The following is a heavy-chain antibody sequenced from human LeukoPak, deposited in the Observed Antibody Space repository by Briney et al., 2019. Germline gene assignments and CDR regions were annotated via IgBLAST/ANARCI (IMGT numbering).Heavy chain of an antibody. Sequence: GGSLRLSCAASGFTFSSYSMNWVRQAPGKGLEWVSYISSSSSTIYYADSVKGRFTISRDNAKNSLYLQMNSLRAEDTAVYYCARDTRYYGDLTDYWGQGTLVTVSS. CDR2: ISSSSSTI. J-gene: IGHJ4*02. CDR1: GFTFSSYS. CDR3: ARDTRYYGDLTDY. V-gene: IGHV3-48*01. D-gene: IGHD4-17*01.